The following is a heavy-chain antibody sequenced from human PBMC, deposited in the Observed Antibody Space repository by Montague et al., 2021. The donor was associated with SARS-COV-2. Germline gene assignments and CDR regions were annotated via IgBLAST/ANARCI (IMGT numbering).Heavy chain of an antibody. V-gene: IGHV4-59*01. CDR3: ARAGQQLERYYYYGMDV. CDR1: GGSISSYY. J-gene: IGHJ6*02. D-gene: IGHD6-13*01. CDR2: IYYSGST. Sequence: SETLSLTCTVSGGSISSYYWSWIRQPPGKGLEWIGYIYYSGSTNYNPSLKSRVTISVDTSKNQFSLKLSSVTAADTAVYYCARAGQQLERYYYYGMDVWGQGETDTVS.